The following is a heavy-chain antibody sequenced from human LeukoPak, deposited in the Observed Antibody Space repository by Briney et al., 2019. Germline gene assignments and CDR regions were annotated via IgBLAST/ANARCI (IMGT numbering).Heavy chain of an antibody. V-gene: IGHV4-34*01. J-gene: IGHJ4*02. Sequence: PSETLSLTCAVYGGSLSIYHWTWIRQSPGKGLEWIGEINHSGSSYNPSLKSRITISPDTSKNQFSLKLTSVTAADTAMYFCARGRAPFSSSGLGYWGQGTLVTVSS. CDR2: INHSGS. CDR1: GGSLSIYH. CDR3: ARGRAPFSSSGLGY. D-gene: IGHD6-13*01.